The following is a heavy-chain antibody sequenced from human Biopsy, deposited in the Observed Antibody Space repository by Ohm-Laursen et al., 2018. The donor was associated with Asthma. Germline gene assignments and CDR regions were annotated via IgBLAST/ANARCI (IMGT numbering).Heavy chain of an antibody. CDR2: IIPIFETA. CDR1: GGTFSSYE. Sequence: SVKVSCKASGGTFSSYEINWGRQAPGQGLEWMGGIIPIFETAHYAQKSRGRITINADESTSTIYMVLSSLRSEDTAVYYCARDVSYGSGGSGVWGQGTMVTVSS. J-gene: IGHJ6*02. V-gene: IGHV1-69*13. D-gene: IGHD3-10*01. CDR3: ARDVSYGSGGSGV.